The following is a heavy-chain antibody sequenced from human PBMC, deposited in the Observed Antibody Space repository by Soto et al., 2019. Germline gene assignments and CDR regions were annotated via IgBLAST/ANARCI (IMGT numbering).Heavy chain of an antibody. CDR3: ARHWVTMVREYYYGMDV. J-gene: IGHJ6*02. D-gene: IGHD3-10*01. V-gene: IGHV3-74*01. CDR2: INSDGSST. CDR1: GFTFSSYW. Sequence: PGGSLRLSCAASGFTFSSYWMYWVRQAPGKGLVWVSRINSDGSSTSYADSVKGRFTISRDNAKNTLYLQMNSLRAEDTAVYYCARHWVTMVREYYYGMDVWGQGTTVTVSS.